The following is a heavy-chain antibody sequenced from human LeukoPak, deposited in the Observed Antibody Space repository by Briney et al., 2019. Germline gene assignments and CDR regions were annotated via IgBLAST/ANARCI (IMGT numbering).Heavy chain of an antibody. CDR2: ISSSGSTI. Sequence: GGSLRLSCAASGFDFRSYSMHWVRQAPGKGLEWVSYISSSGSTIYYADSMKGRFTISRDNAKNSLYLQMNSLRAEDTAVYYCAILEYFDYWGQGTLVTVSS. D-gene: IGHD2-21*01. V-gene: IGHV3-48*03. CDR3: AILEYFDY. CDR1: GFDFRSYS. J-gene: IGHJ4*02.